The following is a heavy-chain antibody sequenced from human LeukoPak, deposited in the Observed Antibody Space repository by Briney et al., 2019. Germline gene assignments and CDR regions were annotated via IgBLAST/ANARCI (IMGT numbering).Heavy chain of an antibody. D-gene: IGHD5-18*01. Sequence: GASVKVSCKASGYTFTSYYMHWVRQAPGQGLEWMGIINPSGGSTSYAQKFQGRVTMTRDMSTSTVYMELSSLRSEDTAVYYCAGQDTAMAFDPWGQGTLSPSPQ. J-gene: IGHJ5*02. V-gene: IGHV1-46*01. CDR1: GYTFTSYY. CDR3: AGQDTAMAFDP. CDR2: INPSGGST.